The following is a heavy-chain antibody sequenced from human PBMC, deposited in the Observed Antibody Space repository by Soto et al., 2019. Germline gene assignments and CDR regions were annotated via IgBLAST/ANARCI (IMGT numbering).Heavy chain of an antibody. V-gene: IGHV1-8*01. J-gene: IGHJ6*02. Sequence: GASVKVSCKASGYTFTSYDINWVRQATGQGLEWMGWMNPNSGNTGYAQKFQGRVTMTRNTSISTAYMELSSLRSEDTAVYYCARQRDIVVVPDFYGMDVWGQGTTVTSP. CDR3: ARQRDIVVVPDFYGMDV. CDR1: GYTFTSYD. D-gene: IGHD2-2*01. CDR2: MNPNSGNT.